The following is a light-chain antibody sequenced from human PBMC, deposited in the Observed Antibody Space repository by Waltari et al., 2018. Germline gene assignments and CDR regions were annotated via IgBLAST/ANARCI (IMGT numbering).Light chain of an antibody. V-gene: IGLV2-8*01. J-gene: IGLJ2*01. CDR1: HRYLCRYNY. CDR2: EVS. CDR3: SSHGGSNNFLV. Sequence: LTQPPSPSRSPGQSIPIPCTGPHRYLCRYNYFSLYQQPPGKAPKLMIFEVSKRPSGVPDRFSGSKSGNTASLTVSGLQAEDEADYYCSSHGGSNNFLVFGGGTKLTVL.